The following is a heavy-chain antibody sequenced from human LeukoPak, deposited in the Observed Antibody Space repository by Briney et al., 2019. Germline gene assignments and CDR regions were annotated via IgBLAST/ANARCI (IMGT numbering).Heavy chain of an antibody. V-gene: IGHV4-38-2*01. CDR1: GYSISSGYY. CDR3: ASEVVVAATFDY. Sequence: KPSETLSLTCAVSGYSISSGYYWGWIRQPPGKELEWIGSIYHSGSTYYNPSLKSRVTISVDTSKNQFSLKLSSVTAADTAVYYCASEVVVAATFDYWGQGTLVTVSS. J-gene: IGHJ4*02. CDR2: IYHSGST. D-gene: IGHD2-15*01.